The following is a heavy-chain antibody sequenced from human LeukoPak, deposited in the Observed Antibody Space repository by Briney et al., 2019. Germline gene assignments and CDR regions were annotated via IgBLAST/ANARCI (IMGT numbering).Heavy chain of an antibody. D-gene: IGHD1-26*01. CDR1: GFTFTTYA. V-gene: IGHV3-23*01. Sequence: GGSLRLSCAASGFTFTTYAMSWLRQAPGKGLEWVSSITGSGDSTYYADSVKGRFTISRDNSENTLYLQMNSLRAEDTAVYHCARDGGSYLQPTDYWGQGTLVTVSS. CDR2: ITGSGDST. CDR3: ARDGGSYLQPTDY. J-gene: IGHJ4*02.